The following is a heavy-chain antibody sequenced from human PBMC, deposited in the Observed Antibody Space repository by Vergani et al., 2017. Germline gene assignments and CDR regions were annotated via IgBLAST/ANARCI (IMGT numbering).Heavy chain of an antibody. Sequence: QVQLQESGPGLVKSSETLSLTCSVSFDSIRNLYCNWIRQPPGKGLEWIGSIHYSRATNSKSSLRSRVSISIDTSKSSFSLRLSSVTTADTAMYYCARDTFHFDSENYDDVFDSWGQGTMVIVSS. CDR1: FDSIRNLY. CDR2: IHYSRAT. CDR3: ARDTFHFDSENYDDVFDS. J-gene: IGHJ3*02. V-gene: IGHV4-59*11. D-gene: IGHD3-16*01.